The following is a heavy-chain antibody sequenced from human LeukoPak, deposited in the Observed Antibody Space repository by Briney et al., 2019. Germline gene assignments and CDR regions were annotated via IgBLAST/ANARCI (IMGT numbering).Heavy chain of an antibody. J-gene: IGHJ6*02. D-gene: IGHD1-26*01. CDR1: GGSISSYY. V-gene: IGHV4-59*08. Sequence: SETLSLTCTVSGGSISSYYWSWIRQPPGKGLEWIGYIYYSGSTNYNPSLKSRVTISVDTSKNQFSLKPSSVTAADTAVYYCARHLERQEWGLRWGLYYYYYYGMDVWGQGTTVTVSS. CDR3: ARHLERQEWGLRWGLYYYYYYGMDV. CDR2: IYYSGST.